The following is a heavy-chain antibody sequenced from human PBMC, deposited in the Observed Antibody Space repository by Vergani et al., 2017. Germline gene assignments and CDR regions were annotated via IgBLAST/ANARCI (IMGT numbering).Heavy chain of an antibody. Sequence: EVQLVESGGGLVKPGGSLRLSCAASGFTFSSYSMNWVRQAPGKGLEWVSSISSSSSYIYYADSVKGRFTISRDNAKNSLYLQMNSLRAEDTAVYYCAREGDGGPYYYGSGNFDYWGQGTLVTVSS. CDR1: GFTFSSYS. V-gene: IGHV3-21*01. CDR2: ISSSSSYI. D-gene: IGHD3-10*01. CDR3: AREGDGGPYYYGSGNFDY. J-gene: IGHJ4*02.